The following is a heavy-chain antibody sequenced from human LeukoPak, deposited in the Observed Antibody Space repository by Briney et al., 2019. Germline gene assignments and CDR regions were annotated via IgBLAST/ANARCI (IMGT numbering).Heavy chain of an antibody. Sequence: PGGSLRLSCAASGFTVSSYGMHWVRQAPGKGLEWVAVISYDGSNKYYADSVKGRFTISRDNSKNTLYLQMNSLRAEDTAVYYCAKDRGFALYYYYYYMDVWGKGTTVTVSS. CDR3: AKDRGFALYYYYYYMDV. CDR2: ISYDGSNK. V-gene: IGHV3-30*18. CDR1: GFTVSSYG. D-gene: IGHD2-15*01. J-gene: IGHJ6*03.